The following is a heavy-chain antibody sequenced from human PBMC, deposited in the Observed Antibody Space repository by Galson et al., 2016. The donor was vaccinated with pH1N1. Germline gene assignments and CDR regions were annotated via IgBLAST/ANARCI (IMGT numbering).Heavy chain of an antibody. CDR3: AKDHKQRFVGLGTFDL. V-gene: IGHV3-23*01. CDR2: ISVSSLST. CDR1: GFTFTNYA. D-gene: IGHD6-25*01. J-gene: IGHJ2*01. Sequence: SLRLSCAASGFTFTNYAIHWVRQAPGKGLEWVSFISVSSLSTYYADSVKGRFTISRDTSKNTVYLQMNSLRAEDTAVYYCAKDHKQRFVGLGTFDLWGRGTLVTVSS.